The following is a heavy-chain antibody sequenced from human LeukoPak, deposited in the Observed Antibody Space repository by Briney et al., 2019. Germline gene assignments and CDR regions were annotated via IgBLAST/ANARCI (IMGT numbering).Heavy chain of an antibody. Sequence: ASVKVSCKASGYTFTSYYMHWVRQAPGQGLERMGGIIPIFGTANYAQKFQGRVTITADKSTSTAYMELSSLRSEDTAVYYCAGGGGEPHWYFDLWGRGTLVTVSS. CDR2: IIPIFGTA. V-gene: IGHV1-69*06. J-gene: IGHJ2*01. CDR3: AGGGGEPHWYFDL. CDR1: GYTFTSYY. D-gene: IGHD2-21*01.